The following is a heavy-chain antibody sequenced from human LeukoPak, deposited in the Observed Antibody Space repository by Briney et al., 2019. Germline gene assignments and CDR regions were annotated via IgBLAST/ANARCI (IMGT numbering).Heavy chain of an antibody. D-gene: IGHD3-22*01. J-gene: IGHJ4*02. CDR2: INPNSGGT. CDR3: ARDHDSSGYYLSDFDY. CDR1: GYTFTGYY. V-gene: IGHV1-2*06. Sequence: ASVKVSCKASGYTFTGYYMHWVRQAPGQGLEWMGRINPNSGGTNYAQKFQGRVTMTGDTSISTAYMELSRLRSDDTAVYYCARDHDSSGYYLSDFDYWGQGTLVTVSS.